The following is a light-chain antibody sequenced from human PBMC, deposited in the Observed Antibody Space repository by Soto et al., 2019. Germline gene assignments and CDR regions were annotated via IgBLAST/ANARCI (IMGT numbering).Light chain of an antibody. CDR1: SGHNTYA. V-gene: IGLV4-69*01. CDR3: QTWGTGPWV. Sequence: QLVLTQSPSASASLGASVKLTCTLSSGHNTYAIAWHQQHPEKGPRYLMKLNSDGSHGKGDGIPDRFSGSSSGAERYLTISSLQSEDEADYYCQTWGTGPWVFGGGTKVTVL. J-gene: IGLJ3*02. CDR2: LNSDGSH.